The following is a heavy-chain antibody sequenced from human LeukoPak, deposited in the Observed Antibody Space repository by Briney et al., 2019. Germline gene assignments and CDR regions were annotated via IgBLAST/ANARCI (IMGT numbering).Heavy chain of an antibody. CDR1: GDSVSSNSAA. D-gene: IGHD2-21*02. CDR2: TYYRSKWNY. J-gene: IGHJ4*02. V-gene: IGHV6-1*01. Sequence: SQTLSLTCAISGDSVSSNSAAWNWIRQSPSRGLEWLGRTYYRSKWNYNYAVFVKSRITINPDTSKDQFSLQLNSVTPEDTAVYYCARQFGGDTDYWGQGTLVTVSS. CDR3: ARQFGGDTDY.